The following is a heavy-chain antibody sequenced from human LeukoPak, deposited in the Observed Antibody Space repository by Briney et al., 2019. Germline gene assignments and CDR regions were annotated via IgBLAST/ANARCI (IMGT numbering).Heavy chain of an antibody. D-gene: IGHD3-3*01. CDR3: ARATRPKLRFLDFDY. CDR2: LSSTGGTR. V-gene: IGHV3-48*01. J-gene: IGHJ4*02. CDR1: GFSFSTYD. Sequence: GGSLRLSCVASGFSFSTYDMNWVRQAPGKGLEWVSYLSSTGGTRYYANSVKGRFTISRYAPKNSLYLQISSLRAEDTPVYYCARATRPKLRFLDFDYWGQGTLLTVSS.